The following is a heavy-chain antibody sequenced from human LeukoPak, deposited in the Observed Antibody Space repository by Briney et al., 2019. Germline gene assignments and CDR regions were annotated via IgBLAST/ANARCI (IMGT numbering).Heavy chain of an antibody. CDR3: ARSTVVVPAAMEYNWFDP. CDR1: GGSISSSSYY. Sequence: SETLSLTCSVSGGSISSSSYYWSWIRQPPGKGLEWIGEINHSGSTNYNPSLKSRVTISVDTSKNQFSLKLSSVTAADTAVYYCARSTVVVPAAMEYNWFDPWGQGTLVTVSS. CDR2: INHSGST. V-gene: IGHV4-39*07. D-gene: IGHD2-2*01. J-gene: IGHJ5*02.